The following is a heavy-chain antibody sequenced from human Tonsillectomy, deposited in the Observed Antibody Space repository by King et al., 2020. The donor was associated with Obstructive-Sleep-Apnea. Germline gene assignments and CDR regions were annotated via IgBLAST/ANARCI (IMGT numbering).Heavy chain of an antibody. D-gene: IGHD3-22*01. V-gene: IGHV3-74*01. CDR3: AREYFMGGDNSGYWKN. Sequence: EVQLVESGGGLAQPGGSLRLSCAASGFTFSSYWMYWVRQAPGKGLVWVSRINSDGSSTNYADSVKGRFTIFRDNAKNTLYLQRNSLRAEDTAVYYCAREYFMGGDNSGYWKNWGQGTLVTVSS. J-gene: IGHJ4*02. CDR1: GFTFSSYW. CDR2: INSDGSST.